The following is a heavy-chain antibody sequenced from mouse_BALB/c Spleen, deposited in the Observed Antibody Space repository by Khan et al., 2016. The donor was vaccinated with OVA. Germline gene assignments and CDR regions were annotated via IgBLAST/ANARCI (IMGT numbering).Heavy chain of an antibody. CDR2: LNSDGYYT. D-gene: IGHD4-1*01. J-gene: IGHJ3*01. Sequence: EVELVESGGDLVKPGGSLRLSCAASGFTFSTYGMSWVRQFPDKRLEWVATLNSDGYYTYYPDTVKGRFTISRNNAENTLYLQMSSLKSEDTAIYYCASHLTGSFAYWGQGTLGTVST. CDR1: GFTFSTYG. CDR3: ASHLTGSFAY. V-gene: IGHV5-6*01.